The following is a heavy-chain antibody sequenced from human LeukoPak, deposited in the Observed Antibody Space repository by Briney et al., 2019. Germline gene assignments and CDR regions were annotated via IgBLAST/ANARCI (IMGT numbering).Heavy chain of an antibody. CDR1: EGTFSSYA. V-gene: IGHV1-69*06. CDR3: ASGNEPKEDYFDY. Sequence: SVKVSCKASEGTFSSYAISWVRQAPGQGLEWMGGIIPIFGTANYAQKFQGRVTITADKSTSTAYMELSSLRSEDTAVYYCASGNEPKEDYFDYWGQGTLVTVSS. D-gene: IGHD1-1*01. CDR2: IIPIFGTA. J-gene: IGHJ4*02.